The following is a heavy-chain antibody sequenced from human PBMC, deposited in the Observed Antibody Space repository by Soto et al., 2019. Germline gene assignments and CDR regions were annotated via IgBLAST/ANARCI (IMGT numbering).Heavy chain of an antibody. CDR2: IISKTDGGTT. D-gene: IGHD3-10*01. V-gene: IGHV3-15*01. CDR1: GFTFTDAW. Sequence: ESGGGLVKPGGSLRLSCAASGFTFTDAWMTWVRQVPGKGLEWVGRIISKTDGGTTEYAAPVKGRFTISRDDSRDMLYLQMNSLKIEDTGVYYCTTDYYFGSGSGDYWGQGTLVTVSS. CDR3: TTDYYFGSGSGDY. J-gene: IGHJ4*02.